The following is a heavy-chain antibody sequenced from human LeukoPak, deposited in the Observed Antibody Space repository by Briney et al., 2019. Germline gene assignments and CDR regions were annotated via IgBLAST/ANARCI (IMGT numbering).Heavy chain of an antibody. D-gene: IGHD4-23*01. J-gene: IGHJ3*02. V-gene: IGHV3-30-3*01. CDR3: ARTTVVTPRAFDI. CDR1: GFTFSSYA. Sequence: PGGSLRLSCAASGFTFSSYAMPWVRQAPGKGLEWVAVISYDGSNKYYADSVKGRFTISRDNSKNTLYLQMNGLRAEDTAVYYCARTTVVTPRAFDIWGQGTMVTVSS. CDR2: ISYDGSNK.